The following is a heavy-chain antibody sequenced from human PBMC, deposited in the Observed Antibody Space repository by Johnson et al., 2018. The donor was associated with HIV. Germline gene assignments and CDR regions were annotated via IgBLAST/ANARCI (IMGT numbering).Heavy chain of an antibody. V-gene: IGHV3-48*04. CDR2: ISSSGSTI. D-gene: IGHD2-15*01. CDR1: GFTFSSYW. CDR3: TTEDAQGSHRNAFDI. Sequence: VQLVESGGGVVQPGRSLRLSCAASGFTFSSYWMHWVRQGPGKGLEWVSYISSSGSTIYYAASVKGRFTISRDNAKNSLYLQMKSLKTEDTAVYYCTTEDAQGSHRNAFDIWGQGTMVTVSS. J-gene: IGHJ3*02.